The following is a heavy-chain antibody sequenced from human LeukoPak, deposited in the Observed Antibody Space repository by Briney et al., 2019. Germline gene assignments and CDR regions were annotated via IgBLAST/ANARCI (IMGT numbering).Heavy chain of an antibody. CDR1: GGSFSSYY. CDR3: ARGRRGYYWYYFDY. J-gene: IGHJ4*02. CDR2: INHSGST. D-gene: IGHD3-22*01. Sequence: PSETLSLTCAVYGGSFSSYYWSWIRQPPGKGLEWIGEINHSGSTNYNPSLKSRVTISVDTSKNQFSLKLSSVTAADTAVYYCARGRRGYYWYYFDYWGQGTLVTVSS. V-gene: IGHV4-34*01.